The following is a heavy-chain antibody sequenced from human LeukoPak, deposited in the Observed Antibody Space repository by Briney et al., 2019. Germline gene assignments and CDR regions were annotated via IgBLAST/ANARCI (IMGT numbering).Heavy chain of an antibody. J-gene: IGHJ4*02. CDR3: ARVDYDRSGYYYALDY. D-gene: IGHD3-22*01. Sequence: PGGSLRLSCVASGFTFTSYWMHWVRQAPGKGLVWVSRINSDGSSTNYADSVKGRFTISRDNAKNTLYLQMNSLRAEDAAVYYCARVDYDRSGYYYALDYWGQGTLVTVSS. CDR1: GFTFTSYW. CDR2: INSDGSST. V-gene: IGHV3-74*01.